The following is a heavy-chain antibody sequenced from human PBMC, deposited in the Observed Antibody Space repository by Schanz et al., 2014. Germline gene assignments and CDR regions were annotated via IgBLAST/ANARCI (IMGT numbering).Heavy chain of an antibody. D-gene: IGHD2-2*01. V-gene: IGHV1-46*02. J-gene: IGHJ4*02. CDR3: ARAPTAYCSDTSCIGTPFDY. Sequence: QVQLVQSGAEVKEPGASVKVSCEASRYTFNTYGLNWVRQAPGQGLEWMGIINPSGGGTSYALRFQDRVTVTRDTSRSTVYMELSSLRSEDTAVYYCARAPTAYCSDTSCIGTPFDYWGQGTLVTVSS. CDR1: RYTFNTYG. CDR2: INPSGGGT.